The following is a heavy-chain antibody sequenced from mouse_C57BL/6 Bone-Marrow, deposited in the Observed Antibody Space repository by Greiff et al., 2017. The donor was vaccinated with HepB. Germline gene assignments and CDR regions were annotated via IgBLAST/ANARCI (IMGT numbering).Heavy chain of an antibody. CDR2: IDPSDSYT. CDR1: GYTFTSYW. V-gene: IGHV1-50*01. CDR3: ARGALLSYAMDY. J-gene: IGHJ4*01. D-gene: IGHD2-10*01. Sequence: VQVVESGAELVKPGASVKLSCKASGYTFTSYWMQWVKQRPGQGLEWIGEIDPSDSYTNYNQKFKGKATLTVDTSSSTAYMQLSSLTSEDSAVYFCARGALLSYAMDYWGQGTSVTVSS.